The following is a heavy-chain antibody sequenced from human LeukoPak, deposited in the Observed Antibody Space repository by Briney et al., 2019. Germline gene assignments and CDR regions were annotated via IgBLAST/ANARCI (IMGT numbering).Heavy chain of an antibody. J-gene: IGHJ3*02. D-gene: IGHD3-22*01. V-gene: IGHV4-4*08. CDR3: ARGPYSYDSSGAFDI. CDR2: ISSSGST. CDR1: GGSISSYY. Sequence: PSETLSLTCTVSGGSISSYYWSWIRQPPGKGLEWIGRISSSGSTNYNPSLKSRVTISVDKSKNQFSLKLSSVNAADTAVYFCARGPYSYDSSGAFDIWGQGTMVTVSS.